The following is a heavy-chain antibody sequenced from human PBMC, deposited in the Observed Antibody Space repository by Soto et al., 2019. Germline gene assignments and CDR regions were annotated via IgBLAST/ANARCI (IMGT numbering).Heavy chain of an antibody. CDR2: IYYSGST. CDR1: GGSISSSSYY. D-gene: IGHD6-19*01. CDR3: ARLHHPYSSGPGDDAFDI. V-gene: IGHV4-39*01. Sequence: SETLSLTCTVSGGSISSSSYYWGWIRQPPGKGLEWIGSIYYSGSTYYNPSLKSRVTISVDTSKNQFSLKLSSVTAADTAVYYCARLHHPYSSGPGDDAFDIWGQGTMVTVSS. J-gene: IGHJ3*02.